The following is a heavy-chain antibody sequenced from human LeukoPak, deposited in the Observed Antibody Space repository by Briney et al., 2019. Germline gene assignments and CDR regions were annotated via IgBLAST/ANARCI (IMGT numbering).Heavy chain of an antibody. D-gene: IGHD2-2*01. J-gene: IGHJ3*02. CDR2: IYPGDSDT. CDR1: GFHFTSYW. V-gene: IGHV5-51*01. CDR3: ARHHCSSTSCYPDI. Sequence: GGALEISCEGSGFHFTSYWIGWGRPVPGKGLEWMGIIYPGDSDTIYSPSFQGQVTISADKSISTAYLQWSSLKASDTAMYYCARHHCSSTSCYPDIWGQGTMVTVSS.